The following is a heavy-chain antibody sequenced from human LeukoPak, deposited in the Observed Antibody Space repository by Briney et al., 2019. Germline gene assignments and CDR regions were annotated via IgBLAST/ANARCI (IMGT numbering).Heavy chain of an antibody. J-gene: IGHJ4*02. CDR2: INHSGST. D-gene: IGHD5-24*01. Sequence: TSETLSLTCAVYGGSFSGYYRSWIRQPPGKGLEWIGEINHSGSTNYNPSLKSRVTISVDTSKNQFSLKLSSVTAADTAVYYCARGEMAAIKLGYWGQGTLVTVSS. CDR3: ARGEMAAIKLGY. CDR1: GGSFSGYY. V-gene: IGHV4-34*01.